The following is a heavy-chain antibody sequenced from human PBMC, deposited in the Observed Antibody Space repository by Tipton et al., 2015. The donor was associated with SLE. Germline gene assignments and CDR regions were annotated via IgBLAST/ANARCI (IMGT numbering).Heavy chain of an antibody. Sequence: TLSLTCTVSGVSISSSRYYSTWSWIRQSAGKGLEWIGRISSTGSTNYNPSLKSRVTMSVDTSKNQFSLRVTSVTAADSAIYYCTRDRTPDYYYYYMDVWGQGSMVTVSS. D-gene: IGHD2-15*01. V-gene: IGHV4-61*02. J-gene: IGHJ6*03. CDR1: GVSISSSRYYST. CDR3: TRDRTPDYYYYYMDV. CDR2: ISSTGST.